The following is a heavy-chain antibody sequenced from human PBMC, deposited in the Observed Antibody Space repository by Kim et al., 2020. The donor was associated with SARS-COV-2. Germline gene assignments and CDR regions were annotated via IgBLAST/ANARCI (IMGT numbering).Heavy chain of an antibody. CDR1: GFTFSSYA. J-gene: IGHJ6*02. D-gene: IGHD5-12*01. CDR2: ISYDGSNK. V-gene: IGHV3-30*04. CDR3: ARDKGEMATIPKPTPGFNYYYYYGMDV. Sequence: GGSLRLSCAASGFTFSSYAMHWVRQAPGKGLEWVAVISYDGSNKYYADSVKGRFTISRDNSKNTLYLQMNSLRAEDTAVYYCARDKGEMATIPKPTPGFNYYYYYGMDVWGQGTTVTVSS.